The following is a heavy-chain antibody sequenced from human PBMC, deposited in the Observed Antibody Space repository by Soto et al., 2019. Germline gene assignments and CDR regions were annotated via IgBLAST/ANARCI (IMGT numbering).Heavy chain of an antibody. J-gene: IGHJ6*02. D-gene: IGHD4-17*01. CDR2: IYYSGST. Sequence: LSLTCTVSGGSISSGDYYWSWIRQPPGKGLEWIEYIYYSGSTYYNPSLKSRVTISVDTSKNQFSLKLSSVTAADTAVYYCASGSTYDYGDWYYYGMDVWGQGTTVTVSS. V-gene: IGHV4-30-4*01. CDR1: GGSISSGDYY. CDR3: ASGSTYDYGDWYYYGMDV.